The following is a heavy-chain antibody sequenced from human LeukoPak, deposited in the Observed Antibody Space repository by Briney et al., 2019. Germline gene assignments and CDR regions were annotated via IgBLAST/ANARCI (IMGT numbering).Heavy chain of an antibody. V-gene: IGHV3-30-3*01. J-gene: IGHJ4*02. Sequence: GRSLRLSCAASGFTFSSYAMHWVRQAPGKGLEWVAVIPYDGSNKYYADSVKGRFTISRDNSKNTLYLQMNSLRAEDTAVYYCARGGRYYYDSSGYDYWGQGTLVTVSS. CDR3: ARGGRYYYDSSGYDY. CDR2: IPYDGSNK. D-gene: IGHD3-22*01. CDR1: GFTFSSYA.